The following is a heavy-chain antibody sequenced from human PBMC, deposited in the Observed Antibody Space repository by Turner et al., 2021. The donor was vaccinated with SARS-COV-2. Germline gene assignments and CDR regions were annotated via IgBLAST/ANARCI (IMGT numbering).Heavy chain of an antibody. CDR2: ISYDGSNK. V-gene: IGHV3-30*18. Sequence: QVQLVESGGGVVQPGRSLRLSCPASGFTFSSYGMHWVCQAPGKGLEWVAVISYDGSNKYYADSVKGRFTISRDNSKKTVYLQMNSLRAEDTAVYYCAKGGSGSYYTHFDYWGQGTLVTVSS. D-gene: IGHD3-10*01. CDR3: AKGGSGSYYTHFDY. J-gene: IGHJ4*02. CDR1: GFTFSSYG.